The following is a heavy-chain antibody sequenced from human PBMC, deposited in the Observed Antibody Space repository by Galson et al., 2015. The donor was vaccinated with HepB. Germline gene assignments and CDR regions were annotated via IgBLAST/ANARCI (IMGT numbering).Heavy chain of an antibody. D-gene: IGHD1-26*01. CDR1: GFTFSSYA. CDR3: ARARREGAIDY. V-gene: IGHV3-30-3*01. CDR2: ISYDGSNK. Sequence: SLRLSCAASGFTFSSYAMHWVRQAPGKGLEWVAVISYDGSNKYYADSVKGRFTISRDNSKNTLYLQMNSLRAEDTAVYYCARARREGAIDYWGQGTLVTVSS. J-gene: IGHJ4*02.